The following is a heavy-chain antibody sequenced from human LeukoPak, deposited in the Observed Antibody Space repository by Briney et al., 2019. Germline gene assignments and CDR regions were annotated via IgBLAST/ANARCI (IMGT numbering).Heavy chain of an antibody. CDR3: TRVADIVVVPAAIGGVYFDY. CDR1: GFTFGDYA. Sequence: SLRLSCTASGFTFGDYAMSWFRQAPGKGLEWVGFIRSKAYGGTTEYAASVKGRFTISRDDSKRIAYLQMNSLKTEDTAVYYCTRVADIVVVPAAIGGVYFDYWGQGTLVTVSA. CDR2: IRSKAYGGTT. V-gene: IGHV3-49*03. D-gene: IGHD2-2*01. J-gene: IGHJ4*02.